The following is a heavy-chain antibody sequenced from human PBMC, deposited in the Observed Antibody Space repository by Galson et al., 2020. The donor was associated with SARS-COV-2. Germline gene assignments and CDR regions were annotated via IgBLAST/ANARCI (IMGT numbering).Heavy chain of an antibody. D-gene: IGHD4-17*01. CDR3: ARSYGDPLRVDY. CDR1: GGSFSGYY. CDR2: INHSWST. Sequence: KTLETLSLTCAVYGGSFSGYYWSWIRQPPGKGLEWIGEINHSWSTNYNPSLKSRVTISVDTSTNQCSLKLSSVTAADTAGYYCARSYGDPLRVDYGGQGSLVTVSS. J-gene: IGHJ4*02. V-gene: IGHV4-34*01.